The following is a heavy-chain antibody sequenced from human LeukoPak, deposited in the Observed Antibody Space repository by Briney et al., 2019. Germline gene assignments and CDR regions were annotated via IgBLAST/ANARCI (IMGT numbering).Heavy chain of an antibody. CDR1: GLTFSSYA. D-gene: IGHD3-22*01. Sequence: GGSLRLSCAASGLTFSSYAMSWVRQAPGKGLEWVSSISGSGSITSYADSVKGRFTISRDNSKNTLYLQMNSLRAEDTAVYYCARDMGSGYYFAEDYWGQGTLVTVSS. CDR3: ARDMGSGYYFAEDY. J-gene: IGHJ4*02. CDR2: ISGSGSIT. V-gene: IGHV3-23*01.